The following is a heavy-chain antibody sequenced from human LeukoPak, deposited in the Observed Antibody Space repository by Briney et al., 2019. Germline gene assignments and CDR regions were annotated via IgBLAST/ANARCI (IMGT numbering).Heavy chain of an antibody. D-gene: IGHD1-1*01. V-gene: IGHV4-34*01. Sequence: SGTLSLTCAVYGGSFSGYYWSWIRQPPGKGLEWIGEINHSGSTNYNPSLKSRVTISVDTSKNQFSLKLSSVTAADTAVYYCARGGGGYLTNNWFDPWGQGTLVTVSS. CDR1: GGSFSGYY. J-gene: IGHJ5*02. CDR3: ARGGGGYLTNNWFDP. CDR2: INHSGST.